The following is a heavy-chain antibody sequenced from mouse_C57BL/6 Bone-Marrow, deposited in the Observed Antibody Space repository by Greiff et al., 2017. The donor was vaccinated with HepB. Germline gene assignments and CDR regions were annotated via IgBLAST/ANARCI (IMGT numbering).Heavy chain of an antibody. V-gene: IGHV1-59*01. CDR1: GYTFTSYW. J-gene: IGHJ2*01. CDR3: ARSPLLRPFDY. D-gene: IGHD1-2*01. Sequence: QVQLQQPGAELVRPGTSVKLSCKASGYTFTSYWMHWVKQRPGQGLEWIGVIDPSDSYTNYNQKFKGKATLTVDTSSSTAYMQLSSLTSEDSAVYYCARSPLLRPFDYWGQGTTRTVSS. CDR2: IDPSDSYT.